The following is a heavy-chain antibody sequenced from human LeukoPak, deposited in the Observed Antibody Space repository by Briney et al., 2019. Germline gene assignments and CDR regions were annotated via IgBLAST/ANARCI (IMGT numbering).Heavy chain of an antibody. D-gene: IGHD4-11*01. V-gene: IGHV4-4*07. CDR1: GGSISSYY. CDR3: ARDSYSNYSYYYYYMDV. CDR2: IYTSGST. J-gene: IGHJ6*03. Sequence: SETLSLTCTVSGGSISSYYWSWIRQPAGKGLEWIGRIYTSGSTNYNPSLKSRVTMSVDTSKNQFSLKLGSVTAADTAVYYCARDSYSNYSYYYYYMDVWGKGTTVTVSS.